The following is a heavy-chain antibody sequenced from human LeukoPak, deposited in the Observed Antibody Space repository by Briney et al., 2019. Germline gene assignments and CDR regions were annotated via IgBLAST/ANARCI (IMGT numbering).Heavy chain of an antibody. CDR3: AKEIGAAIYFDY. CDR2: ISGSGGST. D-gene: IGHD6-25*01. V-gene: IGHV3-23*01. J-gene: IGHJ4*02. CDR1: GFTFSSYA. Sequence: GGSLRLSCAASGFTFSSYAMSWVRQAPGKGLEWVSAISGSGGSTNYADSVKGRFTISRDNSKNTAYLQMNSLRVEDTAVYYCAKEIGAAIYFDYWSQGTLVTVSS.